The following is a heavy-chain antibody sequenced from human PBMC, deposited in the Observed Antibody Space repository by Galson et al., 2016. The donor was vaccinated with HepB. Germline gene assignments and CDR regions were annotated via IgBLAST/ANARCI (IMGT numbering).Heavy chain of an antibody. V-gene: IGHV5-51*03. J-gene: IGHJ3*02. Sequence: QSGAEVKKPGESLKISCKGSGYTFSSYWIGWVRQMPGKGLEWMGTIYPGDSDTRYSPSFQGQVTMSADMFISTAYLQWGSLKASDTAIYYCAREYYYDSSGQGDAFVIWGQGTRVTVSS. CDR1: GYTFSSYW. D-gene: IGHD3-22*01. CDR2: IYPGDSDT. CDR3: AREYYYDSSGQGDAFVI.